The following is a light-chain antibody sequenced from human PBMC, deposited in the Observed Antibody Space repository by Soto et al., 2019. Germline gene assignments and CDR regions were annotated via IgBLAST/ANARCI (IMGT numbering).Light chain of an antibody. CDR2: YDS. Sequence: SYELTQPPSVSVAPGKTARLTCGGNNIGSKSVHWYQQKPGQAPVLVIYYDSDRPSGIPERFSGSNSGNTATLTISRVEDWDEDDYYCQVWDSSSEHVVFGGGTKVTVL. CDR1: NIGSKS. V-gene: IGLV3-21*04. J-gene: IGLJ2*01. CDR3: QVWDSSSEHVV.